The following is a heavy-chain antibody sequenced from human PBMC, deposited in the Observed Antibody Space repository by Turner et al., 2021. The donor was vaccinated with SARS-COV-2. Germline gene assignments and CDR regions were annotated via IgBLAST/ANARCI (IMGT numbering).Heavy chain of an antibody. CDR1: GFTFSSYW. V-gene: IGHV3-7*03. CDR2: IKQDGREK. J-gene: IGHJ4*02. Sequence: EVQLVESGGGLVQPGGSLRLSCAASGFTFSSYWMSWVRQAPGRGLEWVANIKQDGREKYYVESVRGRFTISRDNARNSLYLQMNSLRAEDTAVYYCAVSRSVDYWGQGTQVTVSS. CDR3: AVSRSVDY.